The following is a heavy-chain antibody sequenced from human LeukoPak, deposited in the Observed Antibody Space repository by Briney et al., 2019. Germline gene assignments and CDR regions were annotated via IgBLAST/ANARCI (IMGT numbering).Heavy chain of an antibody. Sequence: SETLSLTCAVYGGSFSGYYWSWIRQPPGKGLEWIGEINHSGSTNYNPSLKSRVTISVDTSKNQFSLKLSSVTAADTAVYYCARVAALGYCSSTSCYRNWYFDLWGRGTLVTVSS. CDR2: INHSGST. CDR3: ARVAALGYCSSTSCYRNWYFDL. J-gene: IGHJ2*01. D-gene: IGHD2-2*02. CDR1: GGSFSGYY. V-gene: IGHV4-34*01.